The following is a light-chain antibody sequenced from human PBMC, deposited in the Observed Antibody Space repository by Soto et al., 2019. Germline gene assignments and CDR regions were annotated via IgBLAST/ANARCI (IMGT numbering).Light chain of an antibody. J-gene: IGKJ1*01. CDR3: QQYNDWPRM. CDR1: QSVSGN. CDR2: GAS. Sequence: EVVMTQSPGILSVSPGERASLSCRASQSVSGNLAWYQQTPGQAPRLLIHGASTRATGIPARFSGSGSGTDFTLTISSLQTEDFGFYYCQQYNDWPRMFGQGTKVEIK. V-gene: IGKV3-15*01.